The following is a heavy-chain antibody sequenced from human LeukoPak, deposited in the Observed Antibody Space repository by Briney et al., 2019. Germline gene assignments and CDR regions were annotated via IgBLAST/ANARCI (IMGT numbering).Heavy chain of an antibody. J-gene: IGHJ3*02. CDR3: QCDSSGDDAFDI. D-gene: IGHD3-22*01. CDR2: IGGSGDST. CDR1: GFTFSNYV. Sequence: GGSLRLSCAASGFTFSNYVMSWVRQAPGKGLEWVSGIGGSGDSTYYADSVKGRFTISRDNSKNTLYLQMNSLRAEDTAVYYCQCDSSGDDAFDIWGQGTMVTVSS. V-gene: IGHV3-23*01.